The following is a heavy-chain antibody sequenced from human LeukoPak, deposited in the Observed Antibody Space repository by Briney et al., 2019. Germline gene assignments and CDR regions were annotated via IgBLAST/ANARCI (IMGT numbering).Heavy chain of an antibody. CDR3: ARDRAYGYFDY. CDR1: GFTVSDNY. CDR2: IYSGGST. Sequence: PGGSLRLSCAASGFTVSDNYMSWVRQAPGKGLEWVSVIYSGGSTYYADSVKGRFTISRDNSKNTLYLQMNSLRAEDTAVYYCARDRAYGYFDYWGQGTLVTVSS. V-gene: IGHV3-66*01. J-gene: IGHJ4*02. D-gene: IGHD2-21*01.